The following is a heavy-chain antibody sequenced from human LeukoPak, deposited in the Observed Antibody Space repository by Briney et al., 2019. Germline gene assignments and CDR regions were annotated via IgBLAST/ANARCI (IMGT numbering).Heavy chain of an antibody. CDR3: AREKAAGVFDY. CDR2: IYHSGST. D-gene: IGHD6-13*01. Sequence: TLSLTCAVSGGSISSGGYSWSWVRQPPGTGLEWIGYIYHSGSTYYNPSLKSRVTISVDRSKNQFSLKLSSVTAADTAVYYCAREKAAGVFDYWGQGTLVTVSS. J-gene: IGHJ4*02. V-gene: IGHV4-30-2*01. CDR1: GGSISSGGYS.